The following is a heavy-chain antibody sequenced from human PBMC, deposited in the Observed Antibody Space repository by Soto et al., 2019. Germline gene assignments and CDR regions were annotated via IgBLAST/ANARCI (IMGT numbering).Heavy chain of an antibody. J-gene: IGHJ4*02. V-gene: IGHV4-31*03. Sequence: SETLSLTCTVSGGSIAIANYYWSWIRQQPGKGLEWIGYVHYSGSTYYNPSLKSRVTISVDTSKNHFSLKVSSVTAADTAVYFCAKDRGVRESYRSFDFWGQGTLVTVSS. CDR1: GGSIAIANYY. CDR3: AKDRGVRESYRSFDF. CDR2: VHYSGST. D-gene: IGHD1-26*01.